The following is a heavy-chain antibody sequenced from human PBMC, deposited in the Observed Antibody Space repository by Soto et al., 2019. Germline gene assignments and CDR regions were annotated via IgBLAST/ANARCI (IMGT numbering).Heavy chain of an antibody. J-gene: IGHJ4*02. D-gene: IGHD2-2*01. CDR3: ARGLYLKYGQDY. CDR2: INGDGGST. V-gene: IGHV3-74*01. Sequence: EVQLVESGGGLVQTGGSLRLSCAASGFTFSSYWMHWVRQAPGKGVVWVSRINGDGGSTNYADSVMGRFTISRDNAKNTVYLQVDSLRAEDTAVYYCARGLYLKYGQDYWGQGTLVTVSS. CDR1: GFTFSSYW.